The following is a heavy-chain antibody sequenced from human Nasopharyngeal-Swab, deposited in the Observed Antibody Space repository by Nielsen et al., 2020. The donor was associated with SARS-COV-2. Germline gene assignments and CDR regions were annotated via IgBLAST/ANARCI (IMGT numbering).Heavy chain of an antibody. D-gene: IGHD3-22*01. J-gene: IGHJ4*02. CDR1: GFTFSRYT. Sequence: GGSLRLSCAASGFTFSRYTMHWVRQAPGKGLEWVAVISYDGSKKYYEDSVKGRFTISRDISKNTLYPQMNSLRAEDTAVFYCASTPLDSSGYYYAFHYGGRGTLVTVSS. CDR2: ISYDGSKK. V-gene: IGHV3-30-3*01. CDR3: ASTPLDSSGYYYAFHY.